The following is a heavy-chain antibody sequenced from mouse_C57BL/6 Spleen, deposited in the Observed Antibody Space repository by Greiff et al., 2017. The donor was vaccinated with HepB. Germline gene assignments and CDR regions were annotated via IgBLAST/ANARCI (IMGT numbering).Heavy chain of an antibody. Sequence: VQLQQPGAELVRPGSSVKLSCKASGYTFTSYWMDWVKQRPGQGLEWIGNIYPSDSETHYNQKFKDKATLTVDKSSSTAYMQLSSLTSEDSAVYYCARLRTFDYWGQGTTLTVSS. CDR2: IYPSDSET. CDR1: GYTFTSYW. CDR3: ARLRTFDY. V-gene: IGHV1-61*01. J-gene: IGHJ2*01.